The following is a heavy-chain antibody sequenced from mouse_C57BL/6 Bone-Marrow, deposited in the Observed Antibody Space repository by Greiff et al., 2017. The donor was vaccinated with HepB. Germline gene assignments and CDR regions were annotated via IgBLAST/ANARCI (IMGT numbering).Heavy chain of an antibody. Sequence: QVQLQQPGAELVKPGASVKLSCKASGYTFTSYWMHWVKQRPGQGLEWIGMIHPNSGSTNYNEKFKSKATLTVDKSSSTAYMQLSSLTSEDSAVYYCAGSGPYRGFAYWGQGTLVTVSA. V-gene: IGHV1-64*01. J-gene: IGHJ3*01. D-gene: IGHD2-10*01. CDR1: GYTFTSYW. CDR3: AGSGPYRGFAY. CDR2: IHPNSGST.